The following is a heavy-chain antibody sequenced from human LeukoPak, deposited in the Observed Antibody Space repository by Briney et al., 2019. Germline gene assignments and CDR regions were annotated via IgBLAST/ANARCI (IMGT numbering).Heavy chain of an antibody. J-gene: IGHJ4*02. CDR3: ARGSTVRITIFGVVIPLYFDY. CDR1: GGSFSGYY. CDR2: INHSGST. V-gene: IGHV4-34*01. Sequence: SETLSLTCAVYGGSFSGYYWSWIRQPPGKGLEWIGEINHSGSTNHNPSLKSRVTISVDTSKNQFSLKLSSVTAADTAVYYCARGSTVRITIFGVVIPLYFDYWGQGTLVTVSS. D-gene: IGHD3-3*01.